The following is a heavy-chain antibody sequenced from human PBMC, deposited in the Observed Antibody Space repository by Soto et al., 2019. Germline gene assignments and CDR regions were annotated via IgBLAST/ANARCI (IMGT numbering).Heavy chain of an antibody. V-gene: IGHV3-53*01. Sequence: EVQLVESGGGLIQPGGSLRLSCEVSGFSVSGNYMSWVRQAPGKGLDWVSVIYSGGSRYYADSVRGRFTISRDESQNTLYLQMNNLRAEDTAFYYCARSMMVRGVLFDLWGRGSLVSVSS. CDR1: GFSVSGNY. J-gene: IGHJ4*02. D-gene: IGHD3-10*01. CDR2: IYSGGSR. CDR3: ARSMMVRGVLFDL.